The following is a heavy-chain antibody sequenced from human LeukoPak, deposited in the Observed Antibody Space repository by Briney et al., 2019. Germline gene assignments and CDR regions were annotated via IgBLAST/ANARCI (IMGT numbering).Heavy chain of an antibody. CDR2: IYSGGST. CDR1: GFTVSSNY. V-gene: IGHV3-53*01. Sequence: GGSLRLSCAASGFTVSSNYMSWVRQAPGKGLQWVSVIYSGGSTYYADSVKGRFTISRDNSKNTLYLQMNSLRAEDTAVYYCARAIYGGSAFDYWGQGTLVTVSS. D-gene: IGHD4-23*01. CDR3: ARAIYGGSAFDY. J-gene: IGHJ4*02.